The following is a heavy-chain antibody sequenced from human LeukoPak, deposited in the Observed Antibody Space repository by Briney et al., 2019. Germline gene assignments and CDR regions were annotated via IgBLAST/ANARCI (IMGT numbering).Heavy chain of an antibody. CDR3: AKPPSGYSFDS. D-gene: IGHD3-10*01. V-gene: IGHV3-23*01. Sequence: GGSLRLSCAASGFTFSSYAMSWVRQAPGRGLEWVSAISGSGGSAYYADSVKGRFTISRDNSKNTLYLQMKSLRAEDTAVYYCAKPPSGYSFDSWARGPLVTVPS. CDR2: ISGSGGSA. J-gene: IGHJ4*02. CDR1: GFTFSSYA.